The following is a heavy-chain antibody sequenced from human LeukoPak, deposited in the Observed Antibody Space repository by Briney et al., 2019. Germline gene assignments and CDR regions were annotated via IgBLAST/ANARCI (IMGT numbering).Heavy chain of an antibody. V-gene: IGHV4-61*01. Sequence: PSETLSLTCTVSGGSISSSSYYWSWIRQPPGKGLEWIGYIYYSGSTNYNPSLKSRVTISVDTSKNQFSLKLSAVTAADTAVYYCARVLSGEYYYDSSGSLRTASIFDY. CDR3: ARVLSGEYYYDSSGSLRTASIFDY. J-gene: IGHJ4*01. CDR2: IYYSGST. CDR1: GGSISSSSYY. D-gene: IGHD3-22*01.